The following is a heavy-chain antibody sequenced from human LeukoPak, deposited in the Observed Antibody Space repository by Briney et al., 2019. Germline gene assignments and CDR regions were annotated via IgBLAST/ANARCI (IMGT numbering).Heavy chain of an antibody. CDR3: ARGVGAPNEDDAFDI. V-gene: IGHV3-30*03. J-gene: IGHJ3*02. CDR2: ISYDGSNK. CDR1: GFTFSSYG. D-gene: IGHD1-26*01. Sequence: TGRSLRLSCAVSGFTFSSYGMHWVRQAPGKGLEWVAVISYDGSNKYYADSVKGRFTISRDNSKNTLYLQMNSLRAEDTAVYYCARGVGAPNEDDAFDIWGQGTMVTVSS.